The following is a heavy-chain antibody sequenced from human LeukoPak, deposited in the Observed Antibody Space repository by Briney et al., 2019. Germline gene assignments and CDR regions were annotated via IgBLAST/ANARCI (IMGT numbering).Heavy chain of an antibody. CDR3: AREGYDSSGYPRLLDY. D-gene: IGHD3-22*01. CDR2: LHAAGGT. J-gene: IGHJ4*02. Sequence: GGSLRLSCAASGLTVSSNYITWDRQPPGKGLEWVSVLHAAGGTYYADSVKGRFTISRHISKNTVYLQMNSLRAEDTAVYYCAREGYDSSGYPRLLDYWGQGTLVTVSS. CDR1: GLTVSSNY. V-gene: IGHV3-53*04.